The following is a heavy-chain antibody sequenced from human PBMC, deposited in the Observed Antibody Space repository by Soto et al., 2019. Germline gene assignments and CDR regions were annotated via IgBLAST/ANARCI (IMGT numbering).Heavy chain of an antibody. CDR2: IYPGDSDT. D-gene: IGHD2-15*01. CDR1: GYSFTSYW. V-gene: IGHV5-51*01. J-gene: IGHJ6*02. CDR3: ARHHCSGLRCSSYYYYGMDV. Sequence: GESLKISCKGSGYSFTSYWIGWVRQMPGKGLEWMGIIYPGDSDTRYSPSFQGQVTISADKSISTAYLQWSSLKASDTAMYYCARHHCSGLRCSSYYYYGMDVWGQGSPVCVS.